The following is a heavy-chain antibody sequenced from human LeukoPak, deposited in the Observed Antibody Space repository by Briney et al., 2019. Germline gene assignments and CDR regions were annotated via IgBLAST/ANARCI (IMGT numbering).Heavy chain of an antibody. V-gene: IGHV3-74*01. CDR2: MSSDGTIT. CDR1: GFTFSSYG. CDR3: ASRGFLNY. J-gene: IGHJ4*02. Sequence: GGSLRLSCAASGFTFSSYGMHWVRQAPGKGLLWVSHMSSDGTITSYADSVKGRFTISRDNAKNTLYLQMNSLRAEDTGVYYCASRGFLNYWGQGTLVTVSS.